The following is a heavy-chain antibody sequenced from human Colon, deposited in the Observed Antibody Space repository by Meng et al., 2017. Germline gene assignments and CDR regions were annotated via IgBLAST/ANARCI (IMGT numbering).Heavy chain of an antibody. V-gene: IGHV4-61*08. CDR2: AST. D-gene: IGHD1-26*01. Sequence: VQRPEAGPGLVKPSETLSLTCAVSGGSVSSAGYQWSWIRQPPGKGLEWIGYASTNYNPSLKSRVTISVDTSKNQFSLRLTSVTAADTAAYYCARDHMGSLDYWGQGILVTVSS. J-gene: IGHJ4*02. CDR1: GGSVSSAGYQ. CDR3: ARDHMGSLDY.